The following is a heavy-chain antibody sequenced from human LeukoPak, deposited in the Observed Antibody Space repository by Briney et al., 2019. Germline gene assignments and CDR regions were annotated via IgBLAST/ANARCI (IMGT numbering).Heavy chain of an antibody. CDR3: ARGGIAAAGAIDY. CDR1: GYTFTGYY. V-gene: IGHV1-2*04. Sequence: GASVKVSCKASGYTFTGYYMHWVRQAPGQGLEWMGWINPNSGGTNYAQKFQGWVTMTRDTSISTAYMELSRLRSDDTAVYYCARGGIAAAGAIDYWGQGTLVTVSS. CDR2: INPNSGGT. J-gene: IGHJ4*02. D-gene: IGHD6-13*01.